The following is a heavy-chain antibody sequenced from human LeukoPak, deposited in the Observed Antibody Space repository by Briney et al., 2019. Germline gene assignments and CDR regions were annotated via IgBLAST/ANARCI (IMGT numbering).Heavy chain of an antibody. D-gene: IGHD4-11*01. Sequence: TSETLSLTCTVSGGSISSYYWSWIRQPPGKGLEWIGYIYYSGSTNYNPSLKSRVTISVDTSKNQFSLKLSSVTAADTAVYYCARDPTTRVYYFDYWGQGTLVTVSS. CDR1: GGSISSYY. CDR2: IYYSGST. J-gene: IGHJ4*02. CDR3: ARDPTTRVYYFDY. V-gene: IGHV4-59*12.